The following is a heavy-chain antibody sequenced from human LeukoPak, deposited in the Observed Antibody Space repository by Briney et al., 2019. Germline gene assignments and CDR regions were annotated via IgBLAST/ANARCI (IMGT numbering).Heavy chain of an antibody. Sequence: GRSLRLSCAASGFTFSSYAMHWVRQAPGKGLEWVAIISYDGSNKYYADSVKGRFTISRGNSKNTLYLQMNSMRAEDTAVYYCARDRYYYDSSGFLYWGQGTLVTVSS. CDR3: ARDRYYYDSSGFLY. D-gene: IGHD3-22*01. V-gene: IGHV3-30*01. CDR2: ISYDGSNK. J-gene: IGHJ4*02. CDR1: GFTFSSYA.